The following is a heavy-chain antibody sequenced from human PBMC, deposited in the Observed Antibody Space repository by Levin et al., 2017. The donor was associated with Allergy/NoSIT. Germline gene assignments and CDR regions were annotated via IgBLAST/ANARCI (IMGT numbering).Heavy chain of an antibody. D-gene: IGHD5-12*01. V-gene: IGHV3-7*03. J-gene: IGHJ3*01. CDR1: GFTFRDYW. CDR2: INEDGSQK. CDR3: ARHLRGDSAYDAVDV. Sequence: RAGGSLRLSCAASGFTFRDYWMTWARQTPGRGLEWVASINEDGSQKNYLDSVKGRFTISRDNAKDSVDLQMDYLRDDDTALYYCARHLRGDSAYDAVDVWGHGTMVTFSS.